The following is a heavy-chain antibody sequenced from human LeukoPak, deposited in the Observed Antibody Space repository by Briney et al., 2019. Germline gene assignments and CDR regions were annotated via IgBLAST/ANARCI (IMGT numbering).Heavy chain of an antibody. CDR2: IYSGGST. J-gene: IGHJ4*02. Sequence: GGSLRLSCAASGFTVSSNYMSWVRQAPGKGLEWVSVIYSGGSTYYADSVKGRFTISRDNSKNTLYLQMNSLRAEDTAVYYCAKDGCSSTSCFDYWGQGTLVTVSS. V-gene: IGHV3-53*01. D-gene: IGHD2-2*01. CDR3: AKDGCSSTSCFDY. CDR1: GFTVSSNY.